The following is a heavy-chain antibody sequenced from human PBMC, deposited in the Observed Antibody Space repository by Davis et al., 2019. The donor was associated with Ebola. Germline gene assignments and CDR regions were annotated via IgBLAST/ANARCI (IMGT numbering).Heavy chain of an antibody. CDR2: INPNSGGP. J-gene: IGHJ6*02. Sequence: ASVKVSCKASGYTFTGYYMHWVRQAPGQGLEWMGWINPNSGGPNYAQKFQGRVTITADKSTSKAYMELSSLKASDTAMYYCARQPGPWQLALLDYYYGMDVWGQGTTVTVSS. CDR3: ARQPGPWQLALLDYYYGMDV. CDR1: GYTFTGYY. D-gene: IGHD6-13*01. V-gene: IGHV1-2*02.